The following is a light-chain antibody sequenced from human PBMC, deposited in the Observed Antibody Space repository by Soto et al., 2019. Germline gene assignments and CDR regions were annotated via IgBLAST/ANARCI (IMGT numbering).Light chain of an antibody. Sequence: QSALTQPASVSGSPGXXXXXXXTGTSSDIGNYNYVSWYQQHPGKAPKLMISEVSNRPSGVSNRFSGSKSGNTASLTISGLQAEDEADYYCSSYTSTSSYVFGGGTKVTVL. J-gene: IGLJ1*01. V-gene: IGLV2-14*01. CDR3: SSYTSTSSYV. CDR1: SSDIGNYNY. CDR2: EVS.